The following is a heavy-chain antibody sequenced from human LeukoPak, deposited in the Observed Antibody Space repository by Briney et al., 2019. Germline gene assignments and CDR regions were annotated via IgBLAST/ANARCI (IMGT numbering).Heavy chain of an antibody. V-gene: IGHV3-21*01. CDR1: GFTFSEYH. CDR3: ARVQITWSWAFDI. D-gene: IGHD3-16*01. J-gene: IGHJ3*02. CDR2: ISSTGGYI. Sequence: GGSLRLSCAASGFTFSEYHFHWVRQAPGKGLERVSSISSTGGYIYYGDSVKGRFTISRDSANNSLFLHMSSLRAEDTALYYCARVQITWSWAFDIWGQGTMVTVSS.